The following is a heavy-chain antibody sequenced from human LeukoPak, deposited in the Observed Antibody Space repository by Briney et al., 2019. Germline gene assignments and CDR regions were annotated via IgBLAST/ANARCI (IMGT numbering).Heavy chain of an antibody. CDR3: ARASDPWLQLT. D-gene: IGHD5-24*01. J-gene: IGHJ5*02. CDR1: GFTFSSYE. V-gene: IGHV3-48*03. Sequence: PGGSLRLSCAASGFTFSSYEMNWVRQAPGKGLEWVSYISSSGSTIYYADSVKGRFTISRDNAKNSLYLQMNSLRAEDTAVYYCARASDPWLQLTWGQGTLVTVSS. CDR2: ISSSGSTI.